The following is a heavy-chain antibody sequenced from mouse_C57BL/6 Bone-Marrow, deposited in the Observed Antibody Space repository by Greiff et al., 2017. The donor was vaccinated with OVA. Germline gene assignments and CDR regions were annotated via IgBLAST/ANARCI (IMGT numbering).Heavy chain of an antibody. CDR2: IYPGDGDT. CDR3: AREDDYDWYFDV. CDR1: GYAFSSSW. D-gene: IGHD2-4*01. V-gene: IGHV1-82*01. J-gene: IGHJ1*03. Sequence: QVQLQQSGPELVKPGASVTLSCKASGYAFSSSWMNWVKQRPGKGLEWLGRIYPGDGDTNSNGKFKGKATLTADKSSSTAYMQLSSLTSEDSAVYFCAREDDYDWYFDVWGTGTTVTVSS.